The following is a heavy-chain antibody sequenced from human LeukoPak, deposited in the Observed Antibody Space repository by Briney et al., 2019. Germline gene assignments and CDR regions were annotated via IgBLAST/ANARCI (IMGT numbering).Heavy chain of an antibody. CDR2: INTNTGNP. V-gene: IGHV7-4-1*02. CDR3: ARAPRRGYSYQHNWFDP. D-gene: IGHD5-18*01. Sequence: VASVKVSCKTSGGTFSSYAISWVRQAPGQGLEWMGWINTNTGNPTYAQGFTGRFVFSLDTSVSTAYLQISSLKAEDTAVYYCARAPRRGYSYQHNWFDPWGQGTLVTVSS. CDR1: GGTFSSYA. J-gene: IGHJ5*02.